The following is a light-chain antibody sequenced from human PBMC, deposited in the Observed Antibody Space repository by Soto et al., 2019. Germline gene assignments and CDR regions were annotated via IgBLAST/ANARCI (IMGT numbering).Light chain of an antibody. CDR1: QSLFLSSNNENS. CDR3: QQFHSTAYT. J-gene: IGKJ2*01. CDR2: WAS. Sequence: DIVMTQSPDSLAVSLGETATIHCKSSQSLFLSSNNENSLAWYRQKPGQPPMLLIYWASIRESGVPDRFSGSGSGTDFSLTIHRLQAEDVAVYYCQQFHSTAYTFGQGTKLEIK. V-gene: IGKV4-1*01.